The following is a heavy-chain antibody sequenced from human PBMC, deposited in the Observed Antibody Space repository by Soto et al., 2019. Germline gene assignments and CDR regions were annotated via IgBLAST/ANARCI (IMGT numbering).Heavy chain of an antibody. CDR2: INHSGST. Sequence: QVQLQQWGAGLLKPSETLSLTCAVYGGSFSGYSWTWIRQPPGTGLEWIGEINHSGSTNYNPSLKRRVTISVDTSKNQFSLKLTSVTSADTAVYYCASDKITGLFDYWGQGTLVTVSS. CDR1: GGSFSGYS. D-gene: IGHD2-8*02. J-gene: IGHJ4*02. CDR3: ASDKITGLFDY. V-gene: IGHV4-34*01.